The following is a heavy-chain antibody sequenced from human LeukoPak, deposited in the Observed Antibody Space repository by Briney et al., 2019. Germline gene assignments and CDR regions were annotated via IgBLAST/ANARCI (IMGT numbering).Heavy chain of an antibody. D-gene: IGHD3-10*01. CDR2: ISSSSSYI. V-gene: IGHV3-21*01. Sequence: GRSLRLSCAASGSTFSSYSMNWVRQAPGKGLEWVSSISSSSSYIYYADSVKGRFTISRDNAKNSLYLQMNSLRAEDTAVYYCARDQGGGDLDYWGQGTLVTVSS. J-gene: IGHJ4*02. CDR1: GSTFSSYS. CDR3: ARDQGGGDLDY.